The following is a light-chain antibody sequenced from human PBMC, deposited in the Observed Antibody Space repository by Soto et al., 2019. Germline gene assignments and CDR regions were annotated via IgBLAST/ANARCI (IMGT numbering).Light chain of an antibody. CDR1: QGISSF. CDR3: QQYYTYPRT. CDR2: AAS. V-gene: IGKV1-8*01. J-gene: IGKJ1*01. Sequence: AIRMTQSPSSLSASTGDRVTITCRASQGISSFLAWYQQKPGKAPNLLIYAASTLQSGVPSRFSGSGSGTDFTLTIGCLQSEDFATYYCQQYYTYPRTFGHGTKVEIK.